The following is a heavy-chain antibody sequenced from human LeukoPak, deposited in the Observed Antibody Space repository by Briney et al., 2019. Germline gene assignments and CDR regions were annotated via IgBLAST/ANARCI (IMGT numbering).Heavy chain of an antibody. CDR1: GYTFTSYY. V-gene: IGHV1-46*01. J-gene: IGHJ4*02. D-gene: IGHD2-21*02. CDR2: LNPAGGST. CDR3: ARGDAQEVTLDY. Sequence: ASVKVSCKASGYTFTSYYYIHWVRQAPGQGLEWMGILNPAGGSTGYAQKIQGRVTVTRDKSTSTVYTELSSLRSADTAVYYCARGDAQEVTLDYWGQGTLVTVSS.